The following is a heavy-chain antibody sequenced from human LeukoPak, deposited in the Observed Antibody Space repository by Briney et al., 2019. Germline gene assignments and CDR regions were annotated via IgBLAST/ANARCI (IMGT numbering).Heavy chain of an antibody. D-gene: IGHD2-2*01. CDR1: GFTFSSYS. J-gene: IGHJ5*02. CDR3: ARANYCSSTSCPEHNWFDP. V-gene: IGHV3-21*04. CDR2: ISSSSSYI. Sequence: GGSLRLSCAASGFTFSSYSMNWVRQAPGKGLEWVSSISSSSSYIYYADSVKGRFTISRDNARNSLYLQMNSLGAEDTAVYYCARANYCSSTSCPEHNWFDPWGQGTLVTVSS.